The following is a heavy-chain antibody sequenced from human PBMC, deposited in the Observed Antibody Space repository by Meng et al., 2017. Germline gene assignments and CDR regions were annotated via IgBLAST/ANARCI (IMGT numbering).Heavy chain of an antibody. CDR1: GGSFSGYY. D-gene: IGHD3-22*01. J-gene: IGHJ3*02. Sequence: SETLSLTCAVYGGSFSGYYWSWIRQPPGKGLEWIGEINHSGSTNYNPSLKSRVTISVGTSKNQFSLKLSSVTAADTAVYYCARDSYLTDYYDSSGYYKHDAFDIWGQGTMVTVSS. CDR2: INHSGST. CDR3: ARDSYLTDYYDSSGYYKHDAFDI. V-gene: IGHV4-34*01.